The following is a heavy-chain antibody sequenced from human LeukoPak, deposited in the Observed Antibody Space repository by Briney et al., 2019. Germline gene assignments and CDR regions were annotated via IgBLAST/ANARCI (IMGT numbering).Heavy chain of an antibody. CDR2: IWYDGSNK. V-gene: IGHV3-33*01. Sequence: GGSLRLSCAASGFTFSSYGMHWVRQAPGKGLEWVAVIWYDGSNKYYADSVKGRFTISRDNSKNTLYQQMNSLRAEDTAVYYCARDPTATYYYYYGMDVWGQGTTVTVSS. J-gene: IGHJ6*02. D-gene: IGHD1-1*01. CDR1: GFTFSSYG. CDR3: ARDPTATYYYYYGMDV.